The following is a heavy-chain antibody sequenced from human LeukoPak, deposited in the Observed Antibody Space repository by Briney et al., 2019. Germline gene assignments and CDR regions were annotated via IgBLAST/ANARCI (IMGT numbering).Heavy chain of an antibody. CDR1: GGSISSYY. V-gene: IGHV4-4*09. Sequence: SETPSLTCTVSGGSISSYYWSWIRQPPGKGLEWIGYIYTSGTTNYNPSLKSRVTISVDTSKNQFSLKLSSVTAADTAVYYCARRRYCSSTSCDSPDAFDIWGQGTMVTVSS. CDR3: ARRRYCSSTSCDSPDAFDI. CDR2: IYTSGTT. D-gene: IGHD2-2*01. J-gene: IGHJ3*02.